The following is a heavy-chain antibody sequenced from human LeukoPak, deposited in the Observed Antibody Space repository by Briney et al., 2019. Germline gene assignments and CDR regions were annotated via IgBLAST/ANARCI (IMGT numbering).Heavy chain of an antibody. J-gene: IGHJ4*02. CDR1: GYTFNGYY. CDR3: ARVLCCDVGTTFLFDY. Sequence: AAVKVSCKSSGYTFNGYYMHWVRQAPGQGLEWMGWINPNNGGTKYAQNFQGRVTMTRDTSITTAYMELSRLRSDDTAVFYCARVLCCDVGTTFLFDYWGQGTLVTASS. D-gene: IGHD1-1*01. V-gene: IGHV1-2*02. CDR2: INPNNGGT.